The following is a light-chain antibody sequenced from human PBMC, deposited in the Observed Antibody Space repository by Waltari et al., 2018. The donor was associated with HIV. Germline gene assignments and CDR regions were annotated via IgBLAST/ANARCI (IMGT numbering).Light chain of an antibody. CDR1: NIGSKS. CDR2: YDS. V-gene: IGLV3-21*04. CDR3: QVWDTSNFVVF. Sequence: SYVLTQPPSVSVAPGQAASITCGGNNIGSKSVHWYQQKPGQTPGLCIYYDSDRPSGIPERFSGSNSGNTATLTISRVEDGDEADYYCQVWDTSNFVVFFGGGTKLTVL. J-gene: IGLJ2*01.